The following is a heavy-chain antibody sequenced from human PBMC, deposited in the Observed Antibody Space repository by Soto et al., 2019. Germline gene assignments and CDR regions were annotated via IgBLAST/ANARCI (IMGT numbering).Heavy chain of an antibody. J-gene: IGHJ3*02. CDR3: ARGYCSSTSCYDAFDI. CDR1: GGTFSSYT. Sequence: ASVKVSCKASGGTFSSYTISWVRQAPGQGLEWMGRIIPILGIANYAQKFQGRVTITADKSTSTAYMELRSLRSEDTAVYYCARGYCSSTSCYDAFDIWGQGTMVTVSS. CDR2: IIPILGIA. D-gene: IGHD2-2*01. V-gene: IGHV1-69*02.